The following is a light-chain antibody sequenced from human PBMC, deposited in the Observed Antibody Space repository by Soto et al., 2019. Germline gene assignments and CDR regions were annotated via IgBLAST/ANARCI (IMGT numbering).Light chain of an antibody. CDR2: GAS. CDR3: QQYNNWPGT. CDR1: QSVSSN. Sequence: EIVMTQSPATLSVSPGARATLSCRATQSVSSNLAWYQQKPGQAPRLLIYGASTRATGIPARFSGSGSGTEFTLTIGSLQSEDFAVYYCQQYNNWPGTFGEGTKVEIK. J-gene: IGKJ1*01. V-gene: IGKV3-15*01.